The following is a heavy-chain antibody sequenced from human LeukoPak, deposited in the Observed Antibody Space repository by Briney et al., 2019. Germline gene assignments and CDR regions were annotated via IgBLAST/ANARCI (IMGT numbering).Heavy chain of an antibody. CDR3: ARVSDILTRYPLDY. J-gene: IGHJ4*02. CDR1: GGSISSGVYY. D-gene: IGHD3-9*01. Sequence: SETLSLTCTVSGGSISSGVYYWSWIGQHPGKGLEWIGYIYYSGSTYYNPSLKSRVTISVDTSKNQFSLKLSSVTAADTAVYYCARVSDILTRYPLDYWGQGTLVTVSS. V-gene: IGHV4-31*03. CDR2: IYYSGST.